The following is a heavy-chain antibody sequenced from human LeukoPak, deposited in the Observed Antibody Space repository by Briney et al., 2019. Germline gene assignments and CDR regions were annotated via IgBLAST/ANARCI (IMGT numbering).Heavy chain of an antibody. V-gene: IGHV4-39*01. J-gene: IGHJ6*03. CDR1: GGSISSSSYY. D-gene: IGHD2-2*01. Sequence: PSETLSLTCTVSGGSISSSSYYWGWIRQPPGKGLEWIGSIYYSGSTYYNPSLKSRVTISVDTSKNQFSLKLSPVTAADTAVYYCARALCSSTSCYLGPDYYYYYMDVWGKGTTVTVSS. CDR3: ARALCSSTSCYLGPDYYYYYMDV. CDR2: IYYSGST.